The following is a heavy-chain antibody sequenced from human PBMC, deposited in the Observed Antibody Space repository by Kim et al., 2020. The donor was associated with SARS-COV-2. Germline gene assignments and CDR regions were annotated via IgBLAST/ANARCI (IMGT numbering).Heavy chain of an antibody. V-gene: IGHV6-1*01. CDR3: ARDTPGQKAYDI. Sequence: DNAGSVKSRITINADTSKNQFSLQLNSVSPEDTAVYYCARDTPGQKAYDIWGQGTMVTVSS. J-gene: IGHJ3*02.